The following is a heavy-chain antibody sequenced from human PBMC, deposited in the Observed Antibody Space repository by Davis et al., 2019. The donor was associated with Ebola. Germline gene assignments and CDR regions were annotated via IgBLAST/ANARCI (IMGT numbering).Heavy chain of an antibody. Sequence: SETLSLTCAVYGGSFTGYYWSWIRQHPGKGMKWIGEITHSGSTNYNPSLKSRVTISVDTSKNQFSLKLSSVTAADTAVYYCARVIGGWWSPRFDYWGQGTLVTVSS. D-gene: IGHD6-19*01. CDR3: ARVIGGWWSPRFDY. V-gene: IGHV4-34*01. CDR1: GGSFTGYY. CDR2: ITHSGST. J-gene: IGHJ4*02.